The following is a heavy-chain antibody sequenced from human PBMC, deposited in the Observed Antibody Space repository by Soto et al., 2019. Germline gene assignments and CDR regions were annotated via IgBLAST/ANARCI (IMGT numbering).Heavy chain of an antibody. CDR2: IYSGGST. Sequence: GGSLRLSCAASGFTVSSNYMSWVRQAPGKGLEWVSVIYSGGSTYYADSVKGRFTISRDNSKNTLYLQMNSLRAEDTAVYYCARGIAVAHIGMDVWGQGTTVTVSS. CDR1: GFTVSSNY. D-gene: IGHD6-19*01. J-gene: IGHJ6*02. V-gene: IGHV3-53*01. CDR3: ARGIAVAHIGMDV.